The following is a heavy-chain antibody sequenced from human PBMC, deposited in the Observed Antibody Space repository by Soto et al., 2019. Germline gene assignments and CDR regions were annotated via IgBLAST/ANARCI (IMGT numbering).Heavy chain of an antibody. J-gene: IGHJ1*01. CDR3: ARLPNKSPQN. Sequence: EVQLVESGGGLVQPGGSLRLSCAASGFTFSSYWMHWVRQAPGKGLVWVSSISTDASSTSYADPVKGRFTISRDNAKNTLYLQMNSVRAEDTAVYYCARLPNKSPQNWGQGTLVIGSP. CDR2: ISTDASST. V-gene: IGHV3-74*01. CDR1: GFTFSSYW.